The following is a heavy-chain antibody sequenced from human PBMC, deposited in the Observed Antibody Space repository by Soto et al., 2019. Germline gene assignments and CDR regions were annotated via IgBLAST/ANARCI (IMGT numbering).Heavy chain of an antibody. Sequence: GGSLRLSCAASGFNVSTNYMTWVRQAPGKGLEWVSVIYSGGTAYYADSVKGRFIISRDNFKNTLYLQMNNLRAEDTALYYCARGSGSLYYFHYWGQGTLVTVSS. D-gene: IGHD1-26*01. J-gene: IGHJ4*02. CDR2: IYSGGTA. CDR1: GFNVSTNY. V-gene: IGHV3-53*01. CDR3: ARGSGSLYYFHY.